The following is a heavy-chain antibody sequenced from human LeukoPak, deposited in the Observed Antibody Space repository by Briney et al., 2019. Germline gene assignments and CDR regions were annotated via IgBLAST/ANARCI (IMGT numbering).Heavy chain of an antibody. V-gene: IGHV3-30-3*01. J-gene: IGHJ4*02. CDR1: GFTFSSYA. Sequence: SGGSLRLSCAASGFTFSSYAMHWVRQAPGKGLEWVAVISYDGSNKYYADSVKGRFTISRDNSKNTLYLQMNSLRAEDTAVYYCAREGGHGYYFDYWGQGTLVTVSS. CDR2: ISYDGSNK. CDR3: AREGGHGYYFDY. D-gene: IGHD3-16*01.